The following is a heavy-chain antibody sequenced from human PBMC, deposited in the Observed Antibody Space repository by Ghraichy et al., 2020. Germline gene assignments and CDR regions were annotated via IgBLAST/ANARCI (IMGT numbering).Heavy chain of an antibody. D-gene: IGHD6-19*01. J-gene: IGHJ4*02. CDR1: GGSISSYY. CDR3: ARLGAAVAGTWIFDY. Sequence: SETLSLTCTVSGGSISSYYWSWIRQPPGKGLEWIGYIYYSGSTNYNPSLKSRVTISVDTSKNQFSLKLSSVTAADTVVYYCARLGAAVAGTWIFDYWGQGTLVTVSS. V-gene: IGHV4-59*08. CDR2: IYYSGST.